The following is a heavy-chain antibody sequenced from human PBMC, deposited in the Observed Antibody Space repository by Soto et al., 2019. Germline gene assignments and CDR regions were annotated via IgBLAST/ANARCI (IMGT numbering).Heavy chain of an antibody. Sequence: ASGPTLVNPTQSLALACTFSGFSLSTSGVGVGWIRQPPGKALEWLALIYWDDDKRYSPSLKSRLTITKDTSKNQVVLTMTNMDPVDTATYYCAHTVWSGYSVHWGQGTLVTVSS. CDR1: GFSLSTSGVG. CDR3: AHTVWSGYSVH. CDR2: IYWDDDK. V-gene: IGHV2-5*02. D-gene: IGHD3-3*01. J-gene: IGHJ4*02.